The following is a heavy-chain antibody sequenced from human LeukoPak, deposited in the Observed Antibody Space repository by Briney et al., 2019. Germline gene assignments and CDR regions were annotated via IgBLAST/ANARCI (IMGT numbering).Heavy chain of an antibody. CDR3: ARLFYDSSGPTEGY. D-gene: IGHD3-22*01. V-gene: IGHV3-33*08. CDR1: GFTFSNAW. J-gene: IGHJ4*02. CDR2: IRYDGSNK. Sequence: RGSLRLSCAASGFTFSNAWMSWVRQAPGKGLEWVAFIRYDGSNKYYADSVKGRFTISRDNSKNTLYLQMNSLRAEDTAVYYCARLFYDSSGPTEGYWGQGTLVTVSS.